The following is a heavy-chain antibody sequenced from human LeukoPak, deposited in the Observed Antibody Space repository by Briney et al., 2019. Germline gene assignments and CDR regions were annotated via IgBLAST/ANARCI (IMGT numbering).Heavy chain of an antibody. CDR3: AGGDYGRFDY. J-gene: IGHJ4*02. CDR1: GFSISSYT. CDR2: FSYDGSKE. Sequence: GRSLRLSCAVSGFSISSYTMHWVRQAPGKGLEWVAAFSYDGSKEDYADSVKGRFTISRDSSKNTSYLQMNSLRAEDTAVYSCAGGDYGRFDYWGQGTLVTVSS. V-gene: IGHV3-30*04. D-gene: IGHD4-17*01.